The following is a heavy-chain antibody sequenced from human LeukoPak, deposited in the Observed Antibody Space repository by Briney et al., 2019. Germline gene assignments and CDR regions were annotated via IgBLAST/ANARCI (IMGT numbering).Heavy chain of an antibody. J-gene: IGHJ4*02. Sequence: GASVKVSCKASGGTFSSYAISWVRQAPGQGLEWMGGIIPIFGTANYAQKFQGRVTITADESTSTAYMELSSLRSEDTAVYYCARVNTYYYDSTGPFDYWGQGTLVTVSS. CDR3: ARVNTYYYDSTGPFDY. D-gene: IGHD3-22*01. CDR1: GGTFSSYA. CDR2: IIPIFGTA. V-gene: IGHV1-69*13.